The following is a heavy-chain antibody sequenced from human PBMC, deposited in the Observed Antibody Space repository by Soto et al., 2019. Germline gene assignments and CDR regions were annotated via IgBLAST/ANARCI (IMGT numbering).Heavy chain of an antibody. J-gene: IGHJ4*02. Sequence: QVQLVQSGAEVKKPGSSVKVSCKASGGTFSSYAISWVRQAPGQGLEWMGGIIPIFGTANYAQKFQGRVTITAEESTSSADMELSSLRSEDTAVYYCARVGHNWNDGLFDSWGQGTLVTVSS. V-gene: IGHV1-69*12. D-gene: IGHD1-1*01. CDR3: ARVGHNWNDGLFDS. CDR1: GGTFSSYA. CDR2: IIPIFGTA.